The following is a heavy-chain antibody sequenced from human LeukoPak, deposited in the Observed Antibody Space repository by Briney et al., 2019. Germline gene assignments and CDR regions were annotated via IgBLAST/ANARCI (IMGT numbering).Heavy chain of an antibody. CDR2: ISYSGST. J-gene: IGHJ4*02. CDR1: GGSISSYY. V-gene: IGHV4-39*07. D-gene: IGHD6-13*01. CDR3: ARDGQHD. Sequence: SETLSLTCTVSGGSISSYYWSWIRQPPGKGLEWIGSISYSGSTYYNPSLKSRVTISLDTSKNQFSLKVSSVTAADTAVYYCARDGQHDWGQGTLVIVSS.